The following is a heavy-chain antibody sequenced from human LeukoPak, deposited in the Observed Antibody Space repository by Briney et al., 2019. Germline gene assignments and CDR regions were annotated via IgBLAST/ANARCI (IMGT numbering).Heavy chain of an antibody. CDR2: INYRGTINYRGGTGMT. J-gene: IGHJ4*02. Sequence: PSETLSLTCAVYGGSFSGYYWGWVRQPPGKGLEWIGSINYRGTINYRGGTGMTYYNPSLKSRVTILGDTSENQFFLKVNSVTAADTGVYYCVRAVSLLPPAWWGQGILVTVSS. CDR3: VRAVSLLPPAW. V-gene: IGHV4-34*01. D-gene: IGHD2-15*01. CDR1: GGSFSGYY.